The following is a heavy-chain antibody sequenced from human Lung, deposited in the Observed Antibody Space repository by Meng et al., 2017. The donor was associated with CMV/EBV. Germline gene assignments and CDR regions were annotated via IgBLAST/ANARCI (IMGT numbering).Heavy chain of an antibody. CDR2: INHSGST. Sequence: SXTXSLXCTVYGGSFNAYLYNWFRQAPGKGLEWIGEINHSGSTKYNPSLKSRVTISVDKSKNQFSLRLTSVTAADTAVFYCASEAATYMGGRIYYHGMDVWXQGTSATVPS. D-gene: IGHD1-26*01. CDR3: ASEAATYMGGRIYYHGMDV. J-gene: IGHJ6*02. V-gene: IGHV4-34*01. CDR1: GGSFNAYL.